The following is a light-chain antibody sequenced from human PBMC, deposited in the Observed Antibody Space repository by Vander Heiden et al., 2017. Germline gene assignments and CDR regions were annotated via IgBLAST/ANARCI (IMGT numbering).Light chain of an antibody. J-gene: IGKJ1*01. V-gene: IGKV3-20*01. Sequence: EIVLTQSPGTLSLSPGARATLSCRASQRVSSSYLAWYQQKPGQAPRLLIYGASSRATGIPDRFSGSGSGTDFTLTMMRLEPEAFAVYYCLLDGTSRRRFAQWVKV. CDR3: LLDGTSRRR. CDR1: QRVSSSY. CDR2: GAS.